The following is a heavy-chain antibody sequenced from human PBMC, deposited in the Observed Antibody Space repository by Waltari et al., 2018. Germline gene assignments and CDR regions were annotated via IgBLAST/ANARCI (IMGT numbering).Heavy chain of an antibody. D-gene: IGHD6-6*01. V-gene: IGHV1-69*13. CDR1: GGTFSSYA. J-gene: IGHJ4*02. CDR2: ISPIFGTA. CDR3: AVSIAARPTVLDY. Sequence: QVQLVQSGAEVKKPGSSVKVSCKASGGTFSSYAISWVRKAPGQGLEWMVGISPIFGTANYSQKFQGRVTITADESTSTAYMELSSLRSEDTAVYYCAVSIAARPTVLDYWGQGTLVTVSS.